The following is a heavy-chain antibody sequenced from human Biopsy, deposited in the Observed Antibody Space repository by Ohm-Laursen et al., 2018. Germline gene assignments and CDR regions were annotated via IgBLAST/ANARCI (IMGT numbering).Heavy chain of an antibody. CDR2: ISYTGDT. D-gene: IGHD4-11*01. Sequence: SDTLSLTSTVSGDSISSDFWSWIRQTPGKGLEWIGYISYTGDTNYNPSLESRITISLDTSKNQFSLMLSSVTAADTAVYYCARSNGYGDYRFDDWGQGTLVTVAS. J-gene: IGHJ4*02. V-gene: IGHV4-59*07. CDR3: ARSNGYGDYRFDD. CDR1: GDSISSDF.